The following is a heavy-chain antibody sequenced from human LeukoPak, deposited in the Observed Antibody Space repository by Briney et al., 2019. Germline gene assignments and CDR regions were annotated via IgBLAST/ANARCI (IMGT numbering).Heavy chain of an antibody. V-gene: IGHV4-4*07. CDR2: IYTSGST. CDR3: ARGPKVRGVISYYYYSMDV. J-gene: IGHJ6*03. Sequence: PSETLSLTCTVSGGSISSYYWSWIRQPAGKGLEWIGRIYTSGSTNYNPSLKSRVTISVDTSKKQFSLKLSSVTAADTAVYYCARGPKVRGVISYYYYSMDVWGKGTTVTI. CDR1: GGSISSYY. D-gene: IGHD3-10*01.